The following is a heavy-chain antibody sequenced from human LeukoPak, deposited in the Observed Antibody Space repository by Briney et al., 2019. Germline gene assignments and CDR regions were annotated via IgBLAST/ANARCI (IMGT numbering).Heavy chain of an antibody. Sequence: GESLKISCKGSGYSFTSYWIGWVRQMPGKGLEWMGIIYPGDSDTRYSPSFQGQVTISADKSISTAYLQWSSLKASDTAMYYCAGPIHGLFSDDAFDIWGQGTMVTVSS. CDR2: IYPGDSDT. CDR1: GYSFTSYW. V-gene: IGHV5-51*01. CDR3: AGPIHGLFSDDAFDI. D-gene: IGHD3-22*01. J-gene: IGHJ3*02.